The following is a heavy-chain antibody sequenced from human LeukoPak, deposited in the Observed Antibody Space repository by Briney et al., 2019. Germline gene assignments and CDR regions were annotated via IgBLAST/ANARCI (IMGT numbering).Heavy chain of an antibody. Sequence: PGGSLRLSCAASGFTFSSYAMSWVRQAPGKGLEWVSAISGSGGSTYYADSVKGRFTISRDNSKNTLYLQMNSLRAEDTAVYYCARVLWFGESFDYWGQGTLVTVSS. J-gene: IGHJ4*02. CDR3: ARVLWFGESFDY. D-gene: IGHD3-10*01. CDR1: GFTFSSYA. CDR2: ISGSGGST. V-gene: IGHV3-23*01.